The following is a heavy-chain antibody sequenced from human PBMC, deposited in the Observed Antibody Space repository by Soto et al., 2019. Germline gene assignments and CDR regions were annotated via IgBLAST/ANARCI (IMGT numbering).Heavy chain of an antibody. CDR1: GFTFSTYV. J-gene: IGHJ4*02. Sequence: GGSLRLSCAATGFTFSTYVMHWVRQVPGKGLEWGATIWYHGINKYYSDSVKGRFTISRDNSKNTLFLQMNSLGPEDTAVYYCARGLVYDSSGYYFDYWGQGTLVTVSS. CDR2: IWYHGINK. D-gene: IGHD3-22*01. V-gene: IGHV3-33*01. CDR3: ARGLVYDSSGYYFDY.